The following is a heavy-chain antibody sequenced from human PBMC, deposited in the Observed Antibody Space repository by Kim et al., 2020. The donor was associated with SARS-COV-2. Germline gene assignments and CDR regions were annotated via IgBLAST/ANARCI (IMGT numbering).Heavy chain of an antibody. V-gene: IGHV3-30*19. CDR1: GFTFRSYG. J-gene: IGHJ6*02. CDR2: ISYDGSNK. D-gene: IGHD5-18*01. Sequence: GGSLRLSCAASGFTFRSYGMHWVRQAPGKGPEWVAVISYDGSNKNYADSVKGRFILSRDSSKNTLYLQMNSLRAEDTVVYYCARDANRGDSYGWTYYYYGMDVWGQGTTVTVSS. CDR3: ARDANRGDSYGWTYYYYGMDV.